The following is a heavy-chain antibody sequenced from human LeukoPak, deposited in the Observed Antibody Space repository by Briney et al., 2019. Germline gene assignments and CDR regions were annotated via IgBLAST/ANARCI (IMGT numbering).Heavy chain of an antibody. CDR1: GFTFSSSG. J-gene: IGHJ4*02. CDR2: IQYDGSKK. D-gene: IGHD3-10*01. Sequence: GGSLRLSCVASGFTFSSSGMHWVRQAPGKGLEWVTFIQYDGSKKYYADSVKGRFTISRDNSKNTLYLEMNSLRAEDTAVYYCAKDIGSYYDYWGQGILVIVSS. CDR3: AKDIGSYYDY. V-gene: IGHV3-30*02.